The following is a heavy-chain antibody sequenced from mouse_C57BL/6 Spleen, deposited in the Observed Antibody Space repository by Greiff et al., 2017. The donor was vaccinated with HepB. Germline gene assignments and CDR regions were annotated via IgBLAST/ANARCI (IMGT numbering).Heavy chain of an antibody. V-gene: IGHV1-64*01. Sequence: QVQLQQPGAELVKPGASVKLSCKASGYTFTSYWMHWVKQRPGQGLEWIGMIHPNSGSTNYNEKFKSKATLTVDKSSSTAYMQLSSLTSEDSAVYYCARRGDYSKDYAMDYWGQGTSVTVSS. D-gene: IGHD2-5*01. CDR1: GYTFTSYW. CDR2: IHPNSGST. J-gene: IGHJ4*01. CDR3: ARRGDYSKDYAMDY.